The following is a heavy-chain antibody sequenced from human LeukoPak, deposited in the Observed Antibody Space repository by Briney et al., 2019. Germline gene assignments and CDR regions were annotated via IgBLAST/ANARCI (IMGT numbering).Heavy chain of an antibody. Sequence: PSETLSLTCTASGGSISSYYWSWIRQPPGKGLEWIGYIYYSGSTNYNPSLKSRVTISVDTSKNQFSLKLSSVTAADTAVYYCARVRISPGYYYYGMDVWGQGTTVTVSS. CDR3: ARVRISPGYYYYGMDV. V-gene: IGHV4-59*01. D-gene: IGHD3-3*02. CDR2: IYYSGST. J-gene: IGHJ6*02. CDR1: GGSISSYY.